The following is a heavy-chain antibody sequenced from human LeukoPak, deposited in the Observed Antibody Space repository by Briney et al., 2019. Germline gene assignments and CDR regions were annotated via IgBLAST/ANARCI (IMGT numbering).Heavy chain of an antibody. Sequence: ASVKVSCKASGYTFTGYYMHWVRQAPGQGLEWMGWINPNSGGTNYAQKFQGWVTMTRDTSISTAYMELSRLRSDDTAVYYCARGSTGYSYGDFDYWGQGTLVTVSS. CDR2: INPNSGGT. CDR3: ARGSTGYSYGDFDY. J-gene: IGHJ4*02. V-gene: IGHV1-2*04. CDR1: GYTFTGYY. D-gene: IGHD5-18*01.